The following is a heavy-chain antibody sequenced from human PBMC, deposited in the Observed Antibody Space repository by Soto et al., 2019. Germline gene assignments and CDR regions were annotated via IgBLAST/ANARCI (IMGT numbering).Heavy chain of an antibody. D-gene: IGHD1-1*01. CDR2: IYYSGST. CDR3: ARLEWDYYYYGMDV. V-gene: IGHV4-39*01. Sequence: SETLSLTCTVSGGSISSGDYYWGWIRQPPGKGLEWIGSIYYSGSTYYNPSLKSRVTISVDTSKNQFSLKLSSVTAADTAVYYCARLEWDYYYYGMDVWGQGTTVTVSS. J-gene: IGHJ6*02. CDR1: GGSISSGDYY.